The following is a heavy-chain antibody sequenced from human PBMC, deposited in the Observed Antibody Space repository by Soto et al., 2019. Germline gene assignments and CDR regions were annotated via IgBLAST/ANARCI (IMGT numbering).Heavy chain of an antibody. D-gene: IGHD3-16*02. V-gene: IGHV4-4*02. Sequence: SETLSLTCAVSGGSISSSNWWSWVRQPPGKGLEWIGEIFNSGSTNYNPSLKSRVTISVDKSKNQFSLKLSSVTAADTAVYYCARYRYEGGLDGMDVWGQGTTVTVSS. CDR2: IFNSGST. J-gene: IGHJ6*02. CDR1: GGSISSSNW. CDR3: ARYRYEGGLDGMDV.